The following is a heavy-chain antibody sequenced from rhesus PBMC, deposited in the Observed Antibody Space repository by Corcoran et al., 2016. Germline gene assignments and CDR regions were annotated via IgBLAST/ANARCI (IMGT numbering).Heavy chain of an antibody. Sequence: QVQLQESGPGLVKPSETLSLTCAVSGYSISSGYYWGWIRLPPGKGLEYIGYIIGSSGSTYYNPSLKSRVTISKDPSKDQFSLKLSSVTAADTAVYYCARRRQLASFDYWGQGVLVTVSS. V-gene: IGHV4-99*01. J-gene: IGHJ4*01. CDR1: GYSISSGYY. CDR2: IIGSSGST. CDR3: ARRRQLASFDY. D-gene: IGHD6-25*01.